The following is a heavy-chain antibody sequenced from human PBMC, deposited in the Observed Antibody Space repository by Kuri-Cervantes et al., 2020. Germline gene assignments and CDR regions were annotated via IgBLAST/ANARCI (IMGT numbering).Heavy chain of an antibody. CDR3: AREGPPLYSDAFDI. CDR1: GSTFSSYA. D-gene: IGHD2-8*01. J-gene: IGHJ3*02. CDR2: ISYDGSNK. V-gene: IGHV3-30-3*01. Sequence: GGSLRLSCAASGSTFSSYAMHWVRQAPGKGLEWVAVISYDGSNKYYADSVKGRFTISRDNSKNTLYLQMNSLRAEDTAVYYCAREGPPLYSDAFDIWGQGTMVTVSS.